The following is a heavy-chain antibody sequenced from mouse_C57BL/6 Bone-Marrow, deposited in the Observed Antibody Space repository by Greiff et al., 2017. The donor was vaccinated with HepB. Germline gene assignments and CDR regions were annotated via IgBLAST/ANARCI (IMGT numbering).Heavy chain of an antibody. CDR1: GFTFSSYA. Sequence: EVQGVESGGGLVKPGGSLKLSCAASGFTFSSYAMSWVRQTPGKRLEWVATISDGGSYTYYPDNVKGRFTISRDNAKNNLYLQMSHLKSEDTAMYYCARGHLLLRPWFAYWGQGTLVTVSA. CDR3: ARGHLLLRPWFAY. CDR2: ISDGGSYT. V-gene: IGHV5-4*01. J-gene: IGHJ3*01. D-gene: IGHD1-1*01.